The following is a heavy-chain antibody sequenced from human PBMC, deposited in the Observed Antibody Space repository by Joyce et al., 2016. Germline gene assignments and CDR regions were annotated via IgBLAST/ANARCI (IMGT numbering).Heavy chain of an antibody. D-gene: IGHD4-17*01. CDR2: ISYRGNT. CDR1: GGSISSHY. Sequence: QVQLQESGPGLVKPSETLFLTCIVSGGSISSHYWSWIRQPPGKGLEWIGYISYRGNTNYNPSLKSRVTISVDTSKNQCSLKLNSVTAADTAVFYGAGGSSYGPLDFWGQGTLVTVSS. J-gene: IGHJ4*02. V-gene: IGHV4-59*08. CDR3: AGGSSYGPLDF.